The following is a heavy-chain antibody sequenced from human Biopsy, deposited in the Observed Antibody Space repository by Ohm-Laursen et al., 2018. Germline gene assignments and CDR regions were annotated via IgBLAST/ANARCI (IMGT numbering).Heavy chain of an antibody. D-gene: IGHD3-16*01. CDR1: GFTFTTYA. Sequence: GSLRLSCAASGFTFTTYAMSWVRQAPGTGLEWVSTIGYSGDSTYYADSVKGRFTISRDNSKNTLYLQMNSLTAEDTALYYCAKDGYGRGVIYYFDHWGQGTVATVSS. CDR2: IGYSGDST. J-gene: IGHJ4*02. CDR3: AKDGYGRGVIYYFDH. V-gene: IGHV3-23*01.